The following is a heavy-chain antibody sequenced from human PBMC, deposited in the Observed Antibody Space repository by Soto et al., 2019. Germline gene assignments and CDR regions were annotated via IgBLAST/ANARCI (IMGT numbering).Heavy chain of an antibody. CDR1: GGSISSYY. Sequence: SETLSLTCTVSGGSISSYYWAWIRRPPGKGLECIGSIYYDGSTYYNPSLKSRLTISVDTSKNQLSLELNSVTAADTAIYYCARDLGSGYEPGDYWGQGTQVTVSS. D-gene: IGHD5-12*01. CDR2: IYYDGST. CDR3: ARDLGSGYEPGDY. V-gene: IGHV4-39*02. J-gene: IGHJ4*02.